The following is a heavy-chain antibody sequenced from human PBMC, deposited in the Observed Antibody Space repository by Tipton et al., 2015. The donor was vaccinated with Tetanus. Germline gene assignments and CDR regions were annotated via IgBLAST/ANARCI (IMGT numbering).Heavy chain of an antibody. CDR3: ARNWVYGSGSYYNYYYGMDV. CDR2: INHSGST. J-gene: IGHJ6*02. D-gene: IGHD3-10*01. Sequence: LRLSCAVYGGSFSGYYWSWIRQPPGKGLEWIGEINHSGSTNYNPSLKSRVTISVDTPKNQFSLKLSSVTAADTAVYYCARNWVYGSGSYYNYYYGMDVWGQGTTVTVSS. V-gene: IGHV4-34*01. CDR1: GGSFSGYY.